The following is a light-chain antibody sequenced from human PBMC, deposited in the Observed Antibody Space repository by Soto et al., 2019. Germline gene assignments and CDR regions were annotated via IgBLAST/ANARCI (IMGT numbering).Light chain of an antibody. CDR3: STYINSITFVI. CDR2: EVS. J-gene: IGLJ2*01. V-gene: IGLV2-14*01. Sequence: QSVLTQPASVSGSPGQSITISCTGTSSDVGAYNYISWYQQHPGKAPKLMIYEVSNRPSGVSTRFSGSKSGNTASLTISGLQAEDEGDYYCSTYINSITFVIFGGGTNSPS. CDR1: SSDVGAYNY.